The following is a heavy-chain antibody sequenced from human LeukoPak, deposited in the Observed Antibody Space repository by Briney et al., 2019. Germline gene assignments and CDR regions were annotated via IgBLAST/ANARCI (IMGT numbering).Heavy chain of an antibody. Sequence: PGGSLRLSCAASGFTFNNYWMSWVRQAPGNGLEWVANIKQDGSEKYYADSVKGRFTISRDNAKNSLYLQMNGLRVEDTAVYFCARVTFYYGSGTTYPKFDAFDIWGPGTLVTVSS. CDR2: IKQDGSEK. CDR1: GFTFNNYW. D-gene: IGHD3-10*01. V-gene: IGHV3-7*04. J-gene: IGHJ3*02. CDR3: ARVTFYYGSGTTYPKFDAFDI.